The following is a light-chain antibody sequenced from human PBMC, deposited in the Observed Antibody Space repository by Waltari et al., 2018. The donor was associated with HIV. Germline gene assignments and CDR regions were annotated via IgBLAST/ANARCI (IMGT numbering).Light chain of an antibody. Sequence: QSVLTQPPSVSAAPGQKVTISCSGGRSNVGINGVSWYQHVPGTPPKLLIYDTNTRCPGIPERFAGSKSGTSATLGISGLQTGDEADYYCGTWDNSLSGGVFVGGTKLTVL. CDR2: DTN. J-gene: IGLJ2*01. CDR1: RSNVGING. V-gene: IGLV1-51*01. CDR3: GTWDNSLSGGV.